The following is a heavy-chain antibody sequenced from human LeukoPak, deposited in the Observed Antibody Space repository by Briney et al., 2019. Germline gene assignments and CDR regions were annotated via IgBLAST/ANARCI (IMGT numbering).Heavy chain of an antibody. CDR3: ARSVGATSVVDY. Sequence: SGPALVKPTRTLTLTCTFSGFSLSTSGMCVSWIRQPPGKALEWLARIDWDDDKYYSTSLKTRLTISKDTSKNQVVLTMTNMDPVDTATYYCARSVGATSVVDYWGQGTLVTVSS. CDR1: GFSLSTSGMC. J-gene: IGHJ4*02. D-gene: IGHD1-26*01. CDR2: IDWDDDK. V-gene: IGHV2-70*11.